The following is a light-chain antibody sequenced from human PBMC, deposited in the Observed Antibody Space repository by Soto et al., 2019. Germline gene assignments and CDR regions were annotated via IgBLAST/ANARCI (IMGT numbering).Light chain of an antibody. Sequence: SYELTQPPSVSVSPGQTASIPCSGDKLGDRYACWYQQKPGQSPVLVIYLDTKRPSGIPERFSGSKSGNTATLTISGTQAMDEADYYCQAWDDTTGVVFGGGTKLTVL. CDR3: QAWDDTTGVV. V-gene: IGLV3-1*01. CDR1: KLGDRY. CDR2: LDT. J-gene: IGLJ2*01.